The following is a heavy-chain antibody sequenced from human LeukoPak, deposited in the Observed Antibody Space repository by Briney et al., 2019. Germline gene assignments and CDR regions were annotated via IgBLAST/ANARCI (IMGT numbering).Heavy chain of an antibody. CDR2: FYYSGST. J-gene: IGHJ2*01. CDR1: GGSISTGSHY. Sequence: PSETLSLTCTVSGGSISTGSHYWGWIRQPPVKGPEWIGSFYYSGSTYYNPSLTSRVTISVDSSKNQFSLSLSSVTATDTAVYYCARDSPPKTGTHGDHERYFDLWGRGTLVTVSS. D-gene: IGHD1-14*01. V-gene: IGHV4-39*02. CDR3: ARDSPPKTGTHGDHERYFDL.